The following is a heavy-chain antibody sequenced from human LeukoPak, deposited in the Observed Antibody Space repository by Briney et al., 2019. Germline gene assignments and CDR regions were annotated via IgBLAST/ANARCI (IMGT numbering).Heavy chain of an antibody. D-gene: IGHD2-15*01. J-gene: IGHJ4*02. V-gene: IGHV3-30*01. CDR3: ARQDIVVVSVGGFDS. Sequence: DSVKGRFTISRDNSKNMLYLQMHSLRVEDTALYYCARQDIVVVSVGGFDSWGQGTLVTVSS.